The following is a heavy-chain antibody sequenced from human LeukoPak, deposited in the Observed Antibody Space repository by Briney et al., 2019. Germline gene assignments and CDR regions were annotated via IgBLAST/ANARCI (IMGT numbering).Heavy chain of an antibody. Sequence: ASVKVSCKASGYTFTSYDINWVRQATGQGLEWMGWMNPNSGNTGYAQKFQGRVTMTRNTSISTAYMELSSLRSEDTAVYYCARGNGVTVNFGYWGQGTLVTVSS. CDR1: GYTFTSYD. V-gene: IGHV1-8*01. CDR3: ARGNGVTVNFGY. D-gene: IGHD4-17*01. J-gene: IGHJ4*02. CDR2: MNPNSGNT.